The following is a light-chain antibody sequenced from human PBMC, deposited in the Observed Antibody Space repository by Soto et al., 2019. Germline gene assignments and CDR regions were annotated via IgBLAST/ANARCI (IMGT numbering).Light chain of an antibody. CDR1: QSVPSRY. CDR2: RAS. Sequence: LTPAPGSLSLSPGARAFLSGRDSQSVPSRYLAWYQQTPGQAPRLLISRASSRATGIPDRFSGSGSGTDFTLIISRVEPEDFALYHCQQYGSSPGTFGQGTRLEIK. J-gene: IGKJ5*01. V-gene: IGKV3-20*01. CDR3: QQYGSSPGT.